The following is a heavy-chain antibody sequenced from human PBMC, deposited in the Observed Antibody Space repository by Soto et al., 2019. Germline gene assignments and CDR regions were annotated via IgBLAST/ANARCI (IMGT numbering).Heavy chain of an antibody. CDR3: ARKSGYSYGPADY. D-gene: IGHD5-18*01. Sequence: GGSLRLSCAASGFTFSSYGMHWVRQAPGKGLEWVAVIWYDGSNKYYADSVKGRFTISRDNSKNTLYLQMNSLRAEDTAVYYCARKSGYSYGPADYWGQGTLVTVSS. J-gene: IGHJ4*02. CDR2: IWYDGSNK. CDR1: GFTFSSYG. V-gene: IGHV3-33*01.